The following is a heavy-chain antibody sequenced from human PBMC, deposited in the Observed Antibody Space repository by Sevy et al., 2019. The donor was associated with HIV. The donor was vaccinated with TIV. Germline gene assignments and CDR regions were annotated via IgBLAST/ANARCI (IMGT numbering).Heavy chain of an antibody. CDR2: IFHTGKT. CDR3: AKIYDY. CDR1: GGSISKIGNY. J-gene: IGHJ4*02. Sequence: SETLSLTYSVSGGSISKIGNYWGWVRQPPGERLEWIGDIFHTGKTNYNPSLKSRVTISLDTSKNQFSFKLSSVTAADTAVYYCAKIYDYWGPGALVTVSS. D-gene: IGHD3-3*01. V-gene: IGHV4-39*01.